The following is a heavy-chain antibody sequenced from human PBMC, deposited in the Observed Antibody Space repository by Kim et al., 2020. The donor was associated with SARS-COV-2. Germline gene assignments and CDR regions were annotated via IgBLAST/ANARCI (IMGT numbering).Heavy chain of an antibody. J-gene: IGHJ6*02. CDR3: ARGALRVGESLYYYGMDV. Sequence: GGSLRLSCAASGFTFSSYDMHWVRQATGKGLEWVSAIGTAGDTYYPGSVKGRFTISRENAKNSLYLQMNSLRAGDTAVYYCARGALRVGESLYYYGMDVWGQGTTVTVSS. CDR2: IGTAGDT. V-gene: IGHV3-13*01. CDR1: GFTFSSYD. D-gene: IGHD3-10*01.